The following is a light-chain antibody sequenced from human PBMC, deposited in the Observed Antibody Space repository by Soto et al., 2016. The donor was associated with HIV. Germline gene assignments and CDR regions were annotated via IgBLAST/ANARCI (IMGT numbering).Light chain of an antibody. CDR3: QVWDSTNDHYV. CDR1: NIGTKS. J-gene: IGLJ1*01. CDR2: DDS. V-gene: IGLV3-21*03. Sequence: SYVLTQPPSVSVAPGKTARITCGGNNIGTKSVHWYQQKPDQAPVLVVYDDSGRPSGIPERFSASNSGNTATLTISRVEAGDEADYYCQVWDSTNDHYVFGTGTKVTVL.